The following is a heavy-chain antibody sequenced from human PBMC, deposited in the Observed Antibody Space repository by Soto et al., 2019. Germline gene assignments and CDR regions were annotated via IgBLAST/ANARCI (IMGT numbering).Heavy chain of an antibody. J-gene: IGHJ4*01. CDR2: INAGNGNT. Sequence: ASVKPSCKASGYTFTSYGMHWVRQAPGQRLEWMGWINAGNGNTKYSQKFQGRVTITRDTSASTAYMELSSLRSEDTAVYYCASSDIVFVVAAKXWGHGTLVSVSS. V-gene: IGHV1-3*01. CDR1: GYTFTSYG. CDR3: ASSDIVFVVAAKX. D-gene: IGHD2-15*01.